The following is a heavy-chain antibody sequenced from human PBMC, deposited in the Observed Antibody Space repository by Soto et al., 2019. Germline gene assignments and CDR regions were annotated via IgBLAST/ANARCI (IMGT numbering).Heavy chain of an antibody. CDR1: GYTFTSYG. J-gene: IGHJ4*02. CDR2: IIPIFGTA. Sequence: SVKVSCKASGYTFTSYGISWVRQAPGQGLEWMGGIIPIFGTANYAQKFQGRVTITADESTSTAYMELSSLRSEDTAVYYCARGGRFLEWLHTYRYYFDYWGQGTLVTVSS. D-gene: IGHD3-3*01. V-gene: IGHV1-69*13. CDR3: ARGGRFLEWLHTYRYYFDY.